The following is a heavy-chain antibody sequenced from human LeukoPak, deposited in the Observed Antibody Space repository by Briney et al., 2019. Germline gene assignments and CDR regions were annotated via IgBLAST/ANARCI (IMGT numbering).Heavy chain of an antibody. CDR1: EFTFSSYS. J-gene: IGHJ6*03. D-gene: IGHD2-15*01. V-gene: IGHV3-21*01. CDR3: ARGDKVVAADYYYYMDV. Sequence: GGSLRLSCAASEFTFSSYSMNWVRQAPGKGLEWVSFISSSSSYIYYADSVKGRFTISRDNAKNSLYLQMNSLRAEDTAVYYCARGDKVVAADYYYYMDVWGKGTTVTISS. CDR2: ISSSSSYI.